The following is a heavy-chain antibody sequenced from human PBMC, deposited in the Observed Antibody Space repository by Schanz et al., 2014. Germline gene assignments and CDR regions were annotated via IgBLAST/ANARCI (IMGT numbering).Heavy chain of an antibody. J-gene: IGHJ6*03. Sequence: EVHLLESGGGLVPPGGSLRLSCAASGFNFSDYAMCWVRQAPGKGLEWVSAISGGGGTTYYTDSVKGRFTISRDSAKNSLYLQMNSLRPEDTALYYCAKGSRSGSKVMDVWGKGTTVTVSS. V-gene: IGHV3-23*01. CDR3: AKGSRSGSKVMDV. CDR2: ISGGGGTT. CDR1: GFNFSDYA. D-gene: IGHD3-10*01.